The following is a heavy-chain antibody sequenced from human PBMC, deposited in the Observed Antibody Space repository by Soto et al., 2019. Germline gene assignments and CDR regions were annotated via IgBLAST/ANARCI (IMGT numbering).Heavy chain of an antibody. CDR1: GFTFSNDC. Sequence: GGSLRLSWAASGFTFSNDCMHWVRQAPGKKLEYVSGISTHGGSTYYANSVKGRFTISRDNSRNTLYLQMGSLSAEDTAVYYCARSDDSSGYYDYFAFWGQGTLVTVSS. D-gene: IGHD3-22*01. V-gene: IGHV3-64*01. CDR3: ARSDDSSGYYDYFAF. J-gene: IGHJ4*02. CDR2: ISTHGGST.